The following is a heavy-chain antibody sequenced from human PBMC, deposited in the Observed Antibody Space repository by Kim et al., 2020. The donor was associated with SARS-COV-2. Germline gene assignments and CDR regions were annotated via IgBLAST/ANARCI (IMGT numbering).Heavy chain of an antibody. Sequence: ASVKVSCKASGYTFTSYAMHWVRQAPGQRLEWMGWINAGNGNTKYSQKFQGRVTITRDTSASTAYMELSSLRSEDTAVYYCARKGYDFWSGYYKTPFYYYYMDVWGKGTTVTVSS. J-gene: IGHJ6*03. V-gene: IGHV1-3*01. CDR2: INAGNGNT. CDR3: ARKGYDFWSGYYKTPFYYYYMDV. D-gene: IGHD3-3*01. CDR1: GYTFTSYA.